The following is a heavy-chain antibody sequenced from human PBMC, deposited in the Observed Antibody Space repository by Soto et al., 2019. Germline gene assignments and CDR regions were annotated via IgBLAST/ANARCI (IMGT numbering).Heavy chain of an antibody. Sequence: PGESLRISCKGSGYSFTSYWIGWVRQMPGKGLEWMGIIYPGDSDTRYSPSFQGQVTISADKSISTAYLQWSSLKASDTAMYYCARLYDSSGYYWPLPVTDLDYWGQGTLVTVSS. CDR1: GYSFTSYW. V-gene: IGHV5-51*01. CDR2: IYPGDSDT. D-gene: IGHD3-22*01. J-gene: IGHJ4*02. CDR3: ARLYDSSGYYWPLPVTDLDY.